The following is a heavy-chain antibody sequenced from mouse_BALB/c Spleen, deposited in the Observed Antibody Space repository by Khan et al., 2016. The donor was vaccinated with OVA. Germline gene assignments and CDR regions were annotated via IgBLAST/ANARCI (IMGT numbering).Heavy chain of an antibody. CDR1: GYTFTNYG. J-gene: IGHJ1*01. V-gene: IGHV9-1*02. CDR3: ARGANYWYFDV. CDR2: INTYTGEP. Sequence: QIQLVQSGPELKKPGETVKISCKASGYTFTNYGMNWVKQAPGKGLKWMGWINTYTGEPTYTDDFKGRFAFSLETSASTAYLQINNLKNEDMATYFWARGANYWYFDVWGAGTTVTVSS.